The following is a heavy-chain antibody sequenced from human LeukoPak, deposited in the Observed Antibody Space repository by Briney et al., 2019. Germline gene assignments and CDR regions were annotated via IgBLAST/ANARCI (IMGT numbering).Heavy chain of an antibody. CDR3: ARGTGSGSSKNYFDC. CDR1: GFTFSSYW. Sequence: GGSLRLSCAASGFTFSSYWMTWVRQAPGKGLEWVGNIKGDGSEKYYVDSVKGRFTISRDNAKNSLYLQMNSLRAEDTAVYYCARGTGSGSSKNYFDCWGQGTLVTVSS. D-gene: IGHD3-10*01. V-gene: IGHV3-7*01. J-gene: IGHJ4*02. CDR2: IKGDGSEK.